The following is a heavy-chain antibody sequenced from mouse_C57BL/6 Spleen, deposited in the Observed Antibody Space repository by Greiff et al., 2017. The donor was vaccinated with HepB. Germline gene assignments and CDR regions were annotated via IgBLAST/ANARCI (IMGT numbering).Heavy chain of an antibody. CDR1: GYAFSSSW. V-gene: IGHV1-82*01. CDR3: ARSGPPPWYFDV. Sequence: QVHVKQSGPELVKPGASVKISCKASGYAFSSSWMNWVKQRPGKGLEWIGRIYPGDGDTNYNGKFKGKATLTADKSSSTAYMQLSSLTSEDSAVYFCARSGPPPWYFDVWGTGTTVTVSS. D-gene: IGHD3-1*01. J-gene: IGHJ1*03. CDR2: IYPGDGDT.